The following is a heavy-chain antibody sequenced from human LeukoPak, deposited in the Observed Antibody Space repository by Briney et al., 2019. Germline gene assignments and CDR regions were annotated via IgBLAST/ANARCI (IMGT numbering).Heavy chain of an antibody. Sequence: GGSLRLSCAASGFTFSSYWMHWVRQAPGKGLVWVSRINSDGSSTSYADSVKGRFTISRDNAKNTLYLQMNSLRAEDTAVYYCARSGFVDWYFDLWGRGTLVTVSS. CDR1: GFTFSSYW. CDR3: ARSGFVDWYFDL. CDR2: INSDGSST. D-gene: IGHD3-10*01. V-gene: IGHV3-74*01. J-gene: IGHJ2*01.